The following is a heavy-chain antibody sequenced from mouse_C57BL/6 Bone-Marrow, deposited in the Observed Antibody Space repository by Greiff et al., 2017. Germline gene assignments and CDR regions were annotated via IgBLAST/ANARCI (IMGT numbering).Heavy chain of an antibody. D-gene: IGHD1-1*01. CDR3: AMSSYGDYYAMDY. V-gene: IGHV15-2*01. Sequence: QVQLQQSGSELRSPGSSVKLSCKDSDSAVFPIAYMSLVRQKPGHVFERIGVILPSIGRTIYGEKFENKATLDADTPYNTAYLELHRLTTEDSAIDYCAMSSYGDYYAMDYWGQGTSVTVSS. CDR1: DSAVFPIAY. J-gene: IGHJ4*01. CDR2: ILPSIGRT.